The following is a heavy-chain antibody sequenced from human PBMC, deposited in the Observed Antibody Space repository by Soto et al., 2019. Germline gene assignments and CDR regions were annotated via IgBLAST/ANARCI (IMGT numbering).Heavy chain of an antibody. Sequence: SETLSLTCAVYGGSFSGYYWSWIRQPPGKGLEWIGEINHSGSTNYNPSLKSRVTISVDTSKNQFSLKLSSVTAADTAVYYCARGSPITIFGVVLKRYGMDVWGQGTTVTVSS. CDR3: ARGSPITIFGVVLKRYGMDV. CDR2: INHSGST. D-gene: IGHD3-3*01. CDR1: GGSFSGYY. J-gene: IGHJ6*02. V-gene: IGHV4-34*01.